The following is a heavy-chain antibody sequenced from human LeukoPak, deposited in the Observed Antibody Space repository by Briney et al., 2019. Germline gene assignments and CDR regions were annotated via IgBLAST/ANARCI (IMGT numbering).Heavy chain of an antibody. J-gene: IGHJ6*03. CDR3: TRVHYDILTGYYYYTDV. Sequence: TSETLSLTCTVSGGSISSGSYYWSWIRQPAGKGLEWIGRIYTSGSTNYNPSLESRVTISVDTSKNQFSLKLSSVTAADTAVYYCTRVHYDILTGYYYYTDVWGKGTTVTVSS. V-gene: IGHV4-61*02. CDR2: IYTSGST. CDR1: GGSISSGSYY. D-gene: IGHD3-9*01.